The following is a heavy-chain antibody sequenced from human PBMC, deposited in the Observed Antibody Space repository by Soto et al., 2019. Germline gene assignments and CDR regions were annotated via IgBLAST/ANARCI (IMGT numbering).Heavy chain of an antibody. CDR1: GGSISSSSFY. CDR3: ARHEGTYDFCSGYYIQPPLDY. D-gene: IGHD3-3*01. V-gene: IGHV4-39*01. CDR2: IYYSEST. Sequence: SETLSLTCTVSGGSISSSSFYWGWIRQPPGMGLVGIVSIYYSESTYYNPSLKTRVTISVDTSKNQYSLKLSSVTAADTAVYYCARHEGTYDFCSGYYIQPPLDYWGQGTLVTVSS. J-gene: IGHJ4*02.